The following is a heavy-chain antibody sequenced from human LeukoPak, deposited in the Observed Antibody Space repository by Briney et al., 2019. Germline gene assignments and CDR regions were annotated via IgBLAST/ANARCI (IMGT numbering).Heavy chain of an antibody. CDR1: GGSFSGYY. Sequence: PSETLSLTCAVYGGSFSGYYWSWIRQPPGKGLEWIGEINHIGSTNYNPSLKSRVTISVDTSKNQFSLKLSSVTAADTAVYYCARVGTVVTHNYYYYGMDVWGQGTTVTVSS. D-gene: IGHD4-23*01. CDR2: INHIGST. J-gene: IGHJ6*02. V-gene: IGHV4-34*01. CDR3: ARVGTVVTHNYYYYGMDV.